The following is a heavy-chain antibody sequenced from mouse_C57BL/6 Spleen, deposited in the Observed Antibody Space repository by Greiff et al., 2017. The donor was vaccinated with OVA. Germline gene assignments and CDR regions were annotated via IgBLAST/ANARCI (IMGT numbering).Heavy chain of an antibody. CDR1: GYAFSSSW. D-gene: IGHD2-5*01. CDR2: IYPGDGDT. Sequence: VQLVESGPELVKPGASVKISCKASGYAFSSSWMNWVKQRPGKGLEWIGRIYPGDGDTNYNGKFKGKATLTADKSSSTAYMQLSSLTSEDSAVYFCAKSNYVPRCFDVWGTGTTVTVSS. J-gene: IGHJ1*03. CDR3: AKSNYVPRCFDV. V-gene: IGHV1-82*01.